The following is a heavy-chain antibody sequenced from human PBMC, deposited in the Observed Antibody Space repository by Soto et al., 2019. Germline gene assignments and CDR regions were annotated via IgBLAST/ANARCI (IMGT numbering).Heavy chain of an antibody. D-gene: IGHD1-26*01. CDR3: ARSQRGRTAFTFDY. CDR2: IYYSGTT. CDR1: GDSVGSENYY. J-gene: IGHJ4*02. V-gene: IGHV4-61*01. Sequence: PSETLSLTCTVSGDSVGSENYYWAWIRHSPKKGLEWIGYIYYSGTTNYNSHLKSRVSLSVDTSRNQFSLSLTSVTAADTAVYFCARSQRGRTAFTFDYWGQGVLVTVSS.